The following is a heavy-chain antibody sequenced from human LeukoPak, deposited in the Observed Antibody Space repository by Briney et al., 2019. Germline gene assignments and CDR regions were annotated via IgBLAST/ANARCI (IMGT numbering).Heavy chain of an antibody. V-gene: IGHV3-11*04. CDR2: ISSSGSTI. Sequence: GGSLRLSCAASGFTFSGYYMSWIRQAPGKGLEWVSYISSSGSTIYYADSVKGRFTISRDNAKNSLYLQMNSLRAEDTAVYYCARESPHYYYGMDVWGQGTTVTVSS. J-gene: IGHJ6*02. CDR1: GFTFSGYY. CDR3: ARESPHYYYGMDV.